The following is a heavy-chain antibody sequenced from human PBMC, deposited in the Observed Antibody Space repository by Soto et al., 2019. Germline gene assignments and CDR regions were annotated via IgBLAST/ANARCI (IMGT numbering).Heavy chain of an antibody. J-gene: IGHJ4*02. Sequence: SETLSLTCTVSGGSISSSSYYWGWIRQPPGKGLEWIGSIYYSGSTYYNPSLKSRVTISVDTSKNQFSLKLSSVTAADTAVYYCARTTAVPNTLRSRYFFDYWGQGTLVTVSS. V-gene: IGHV4-39*01. CDR2: IYYSGST. CDR3: ARTTAVPNTLRSRYFFDY. D-gene: IGHD4-17*01. CDR1: GGSISSSSYY.